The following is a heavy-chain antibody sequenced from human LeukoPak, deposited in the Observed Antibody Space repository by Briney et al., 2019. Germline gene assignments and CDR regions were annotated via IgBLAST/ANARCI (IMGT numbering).Heavy chain of an antibody. V-gene: IGHV4-4*02. Sequence: PSETLSLTCSVSIGSISSSKWWSWVLQSPVKGLEWIVEIYLYGTTNYNPSLKSRVTISVDRSKNQFSLKLSSVTAADTAVYYCASTTTRAYYYYGMDVWGQGTTVTVSS. CDR2: IYLYGTT. J-gene: IGHJ6*02. CDR3: ASTTTRAYYYYGMDV. CDR1: IGSISSSKW. D-gene: IGHD1-26*01.